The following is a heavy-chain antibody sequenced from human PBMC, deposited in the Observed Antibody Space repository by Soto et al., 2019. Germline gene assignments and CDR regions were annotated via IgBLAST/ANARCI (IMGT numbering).Heavy chain of an antibody. J-gene: IGHJ4*02. CDR1: GYTFTTYG. V-gene: IGHV1-18*01. Sequence: QVHLVQSGAEVKRPGASVKVSCKGSGYTFTTYGITWVRQAPGQGLEWVGWISAHNGNTNYAQKLQGRVTVTRDTSTSTAYMELRRLRSDDTAVYYCARGRHGDYWGQGALVTVSS. CDR2: ISAHNGNT. CDR3: ARGRHGDY.